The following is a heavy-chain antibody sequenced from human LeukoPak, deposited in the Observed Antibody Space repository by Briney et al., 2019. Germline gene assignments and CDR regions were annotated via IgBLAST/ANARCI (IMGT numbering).Heavy chain of an antibody. V-gene: IGHV1-2*02. CDR3: ARTMGWGMTTPY. D-gene: IGHD2-8*02. Sequence: ASVKVSCKASGYTFTGYYMHWVRQAPGQGLEWMGWINPNSGGTNYAQKFQGRVTMTRDTSISTAYMELSRLRSDDTAVYYCARTMGWGMTTPYWGQGTLVTVSS. CDR1: GYTFTGYY. CDR2: INPNSGGT. J-gene: IGHJ4*02.